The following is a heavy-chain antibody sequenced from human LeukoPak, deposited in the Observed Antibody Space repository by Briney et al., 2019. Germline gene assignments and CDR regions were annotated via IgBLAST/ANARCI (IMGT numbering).Heavy chain of an antibody. Sequence: PSETLSLTCTVSGGSISSYYWSWIRQPPGKGLEWIGYIYHSGSTYYNPSLKSRVTISVDRSKNQFSLKLSSVTAADTAVYYCARDRGSSWQNWFDPWGQGTLVTVSS. CDR1: GGSISSYY. D-gene: IGHD6-13*01. CDR3: ARDRGSSWQNWFDP. V-gene: IGHV4-59*12. CDR2: IYHSGST. J-gene: IGHJ5*02.